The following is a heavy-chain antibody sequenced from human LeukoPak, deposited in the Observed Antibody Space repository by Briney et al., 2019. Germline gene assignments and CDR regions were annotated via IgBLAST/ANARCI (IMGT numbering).Heavy chain of an antibody. CDR2: IHYSGTN. Sequence: PSETLSLTCTVSGGSISSYYWNWIRQPPGKGLEWIGYIHYSGTNYYNPSLKSRVTISVDTSKNQFSLKLSSVTAADTAVYYCARGLWSDYYYYYMDVWGKGTTVTVSS. CDR3: ARGLWSDYYYYYMDV. J-gene: IGHJ6*03. D-gene: IGHD2-8*02. V-gene: IGHV4-59*01. CDR1: GGSISSYY.